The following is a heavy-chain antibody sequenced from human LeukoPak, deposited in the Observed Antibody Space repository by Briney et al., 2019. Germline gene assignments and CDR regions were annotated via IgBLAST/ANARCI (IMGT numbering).Heavy chain of an antibody. CDR3: ARDRDGSGWPALDAFDF. CDR2: INHDGSLT. CDR1: GFSFVNYW. Sequence: GGSVRLSCAASGFSFVNYWMYWVRQTPGKGLVWVSRINHDGSLTTYADSVKGRSTISRDNNKNILYLQLNSLGAEDTAVYFCARDRDGSGWPALDAFDFWGQGTTVSVCS. V-gene: IGHV3-74*01. J-gene: IGHJ3*01. D-gene: IGHD2-15*01.